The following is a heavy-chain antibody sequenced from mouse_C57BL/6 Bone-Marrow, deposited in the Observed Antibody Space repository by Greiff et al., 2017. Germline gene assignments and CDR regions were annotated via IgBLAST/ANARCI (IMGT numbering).Heavy chain of an antibody. CDR3: ARLGIYYYGSKDAMDN. J-gene: IGHJ4*01. CDR2: ISNLAYSI. D-gene: IGHD1-1*01. V-gene: IGHV5-15*01. CDR1: GFTFSDYG. Sequence: EVQGVESGGGLVQPGGSLKLSCAASGFTFSDYGMAWVRQAPRKGPEWVAFISNLAYSIYYADPVTGRFTISRDNAKNTLYLDMSSLRSEDTAMYYCARLGIYYYGSKDAMDNWGQGTSVTVSS.